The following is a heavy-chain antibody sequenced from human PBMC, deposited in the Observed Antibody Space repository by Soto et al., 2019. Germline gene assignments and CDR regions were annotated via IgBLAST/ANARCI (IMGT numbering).Heavy chain of an antibody. V-gene: IGHV1-69*13. CDR1: GGTFSSYA. CDR3: ARPTPYSSGRWYYFDY. CDR2: IIPIFGTA. Sequence: GASVKVSCKASGGTFSSYAISWVRQAPGQGLEWMGGIIPIFGTANYAQKFQGRVTITADESTSTAYMELSSLRSEDTAVYYCARPTPYSSGRWYYFDYWGQGTLVTVSS. J-gene: IGHJ4*02. D-gene: IGHD6-19*01.